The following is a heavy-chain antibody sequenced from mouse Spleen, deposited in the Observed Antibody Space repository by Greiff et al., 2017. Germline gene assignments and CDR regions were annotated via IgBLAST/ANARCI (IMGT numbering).Heavy chain of an antibody. J-gene: IGHJ4*01. CDR3: ARIDSSGYSYAMDY. CDR2: IWTGGGT. D-gene: IGHD3-2*01. Sequence: VQRVESGPGLVAPSQSLSITCTVSGFSLTSYAISWVRQPPGKGLEWLGVIWTGGGTNYNSALKSRLSISKDNSKSQVFLKMNSLQTDDTARYYCARIDSSGYSYAMDYWGPGTSVTVSS. V-gene: IGHV2-9-1*01. CDR1: GFSLTSYA.